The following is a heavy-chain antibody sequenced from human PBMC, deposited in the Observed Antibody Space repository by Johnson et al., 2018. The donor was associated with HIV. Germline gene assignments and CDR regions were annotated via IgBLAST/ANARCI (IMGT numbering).Heavy chain of an antibody. CDR3: TTERWLQQRAFDI. CDR2: IKSKTDGGTT. J-gene: IGHJ3*02. Sequence: VQLVESGGGLVQPGGSLRLSCAASGFTVSNIYMSWVRQAPGKGLEWVGRIKSKTDGGTTDYAAPVKGRFTISRDDSKNTLYLQMNSLKTEDTAVYYCTTERWLQQRAFDIWGQGTMVTVSS. CDR1: GFTVSNIY. V-gene: IGHV3-15*01. D-gene: IGHD5-24*01.